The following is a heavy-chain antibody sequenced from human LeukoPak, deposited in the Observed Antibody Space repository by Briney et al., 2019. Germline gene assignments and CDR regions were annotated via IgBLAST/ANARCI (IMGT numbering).Heavy chain of an antibody. CDR2: ISSSGSTI. CDR1: GFTFSSYE. V-gene: IGHV3-48*03. J-gene: IGHJ4*02. D-gene: IGHD6-19*01. CDR3: ARDEGDIAVAGSSRHFDY. Sequence: GGSLRLSCAASGFTFSSYEMNWVRQAPGKGLEWVSYISSSGSTIYYADSVKGRFTISRDNAKNSLYLQMNSLRAEDTAVYYCARDEGDIAVAGSSRHFDYWGQGTLVTVSS.